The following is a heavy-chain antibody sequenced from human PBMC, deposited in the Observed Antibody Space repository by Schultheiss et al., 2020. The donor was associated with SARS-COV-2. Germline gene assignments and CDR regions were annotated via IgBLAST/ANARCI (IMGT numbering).Heavy chain of an antibody. Sequence: SVKVSCKASGGTFSSYGISWARQAPGQGLEWMGGIIPIFGTANYAQKFQGRVTITADESTSTAYMELSSLRSEDTAVYYCAREAVAGIDYWGQGTLVTVSS. CDR1: GGTFSSYG. V-gene: IGHV1-69*13. J-gene: IGHJ4*02. CDR2: IIPIFGTA. CDR3: AREAVAGIDY. D-gene: IGHD6-19*01.